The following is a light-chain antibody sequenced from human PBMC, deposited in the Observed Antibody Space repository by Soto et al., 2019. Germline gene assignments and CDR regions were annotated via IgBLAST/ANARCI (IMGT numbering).Light chain of an antibody. Sequence: EIVLTQSPATLSLSPGERATLSCRASQSVSSYLAWYQQKPGQAPRLLIYDASNRATGIPARFSGSGSGTDFTLTISSLEPEDFAVYYCQQRSNWPPGLTVGPGTKVDIK. CDR1: QSVSSY. J-gene: IGKJ3*01. CDR3: QQRSNWPPGLT. V-gene: IGKV3-11*01. CDR2: DAS.